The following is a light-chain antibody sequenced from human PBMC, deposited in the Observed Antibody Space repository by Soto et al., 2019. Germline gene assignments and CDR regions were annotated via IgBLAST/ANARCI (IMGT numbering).Light chain of an antibody. CDR3: QSYDSSLSGSV. CDR2: GNS. CDR1: SSNIGAGCD. V-gene: IGLV1-40*01. Sequence: QSVLTQPPSVSGAPGQRVTISCTGSSSNIGAGCDVHWYQQLPGTAPKLFIYGNSNRPSGVPDRFSGSKSGTSASLAITGLQAEDEADYYCQSYDSSLSGSVFGGGTKVTVL. J-gene: IGLJ2*01.